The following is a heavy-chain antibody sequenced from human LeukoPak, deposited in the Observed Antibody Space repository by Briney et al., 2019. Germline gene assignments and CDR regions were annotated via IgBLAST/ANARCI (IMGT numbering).Heavy chain of an antibody. CDR2: ISSDSVYI. V-gene: IGHV3-21*01. CDR3: ARDPPYYYDSTDAFDI. D-gene: IGHD3-22*01. J-gene: IGHJ3*02. Sequence: PGGSLRLSCAASGFTFSSYSMNWVRQAPGKRPEWVSSISSDSVYIYYADSVRGRFTISRDNAKNSLYLQMNSLRAEDTAVYYCARDPPYYYDSTDAFDIWGQGTMVTVFS. CDR1: GFTFSSYS.